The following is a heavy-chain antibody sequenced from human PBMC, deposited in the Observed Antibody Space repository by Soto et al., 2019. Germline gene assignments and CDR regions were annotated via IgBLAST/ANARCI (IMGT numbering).Heavy chain of an antibody. CDR1: GYTFTSYD. D-gene: IGHD3-10*01. J-gene: IGHJ5*02. Sequence: QVQLVQSGAEVKKPGASVKVSCKASGYTFTSYDINWVRQATGQGLEWMGWMNPNSGNTGYAQKLQGRVTMTRNTSISTAYMELSSLRSEDTAVYYCARMRFGESHKPTNWFDPWGQGTLVTVSS. CDR2: MNPNSGNT. CDR3: ARMRFGESHKPTNWFDP. V-gene: IGHV1-8*01.